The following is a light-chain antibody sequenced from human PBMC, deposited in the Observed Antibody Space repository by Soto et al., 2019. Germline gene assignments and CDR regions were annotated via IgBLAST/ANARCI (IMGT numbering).Light chain of an antibody. J-gene: IGLJ2*01. CDR1: SSYVGGYTY. CDR2: DVS. V-gene: IGLV2-14*01. Sequence: QSALTQPASVSGSPGRPVTISCSGTSSYVGGYTYVSWDQQHTGKSPKLMIFDVSNRPSGVSNRFSGYTSGNTASLPISGLQAEDEADYYCSSYTSSSTLVVFGGGTKLTVL. CDR3: SSYTSSSTLVV.